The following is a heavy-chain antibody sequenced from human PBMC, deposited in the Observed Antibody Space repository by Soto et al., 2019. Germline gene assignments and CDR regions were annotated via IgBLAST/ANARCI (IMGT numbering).Heavy chain of an antibody. CDR3: ARGLDVVVPAAISGLYNWFDP. CDR2: MNPNSGNT. D-gene: IGHD2-2*01. V-gene: IGHV1-8*01. Sequence: ASVKVSCKASGYTFTSYDINWVRQATGQGLEWMGWMNPNSGNTGYAQKFQGRVTMTRNTSISTAYMELSSLRSEDTAVYYCARGLDVVVPAAISGLYNWFDPWGQGTLVTVSS. CDR1: GYTFTSYD. J-gene: IGHJ5*02.